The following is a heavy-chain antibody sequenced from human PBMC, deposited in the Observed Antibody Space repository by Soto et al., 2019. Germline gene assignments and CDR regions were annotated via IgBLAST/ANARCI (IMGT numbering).Heavy chain of an antibody. CDR2: ISSSSSYI. J-gene: IGHJ6*04. V-gene: IGHV3-21*01. CDR1: GFTFSSYS. Sequence: PGGSLRLSCAASGFTFSSYSMNWVRQAPGKGLEWVSSISSSSSYIYYADSVKGRFTISRDNAKNSLYLQMNSLRAEDTAVYYCARVLGPHPIFGVVNDYVMDVGGKGTTVTVPS. CDR3: ARVLGPHPIFGVVNDYVMDV. D-gene: IGHD3-3*01.